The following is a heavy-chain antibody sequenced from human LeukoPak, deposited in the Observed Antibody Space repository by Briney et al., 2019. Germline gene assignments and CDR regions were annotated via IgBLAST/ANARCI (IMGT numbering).Heavy chain of an antibody. CDR1: GFTFSSYG. V-gene: IGHV3-30*02. D-gene: IGHD2-2*01. CDR3: AKKEGPATIEAFDI. J-gene: IGHJ3*02. CDR2: IRYDGSNK. Sequence: GGSLRLSCAASGFTFSSYGMHWVRQAPGKGLEWVAFIRYDGSNKYYADSVKGRFTISRDNSKNTLYLQMNSLRAEDTAVYYCAKKEGPATIEAFDIWSQGTMVTVSS.